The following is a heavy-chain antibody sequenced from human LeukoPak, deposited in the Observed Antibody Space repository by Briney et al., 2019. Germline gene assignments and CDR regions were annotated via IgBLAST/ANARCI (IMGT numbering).Heavy chain of an antibody. V-gene: IGHV3-15*01. D-gene: IGHD7-27*01. CDR2: IKSKIDGGAT. J-gene: IGHJ3*02. CDR3: TTHHDWGAHDAFDI. CDR1: GFTFSNAW. Sequence: GGSLRLSCAASGFTFSNAWMSWVRQAPGKGLEWIGRIKSKIDGGATDYAAPVKGRFTISRDDSKNTLYLQMNSLKTEDTAVYYCTTHHDWGAHDAFDIWGQGTMVTVSS.